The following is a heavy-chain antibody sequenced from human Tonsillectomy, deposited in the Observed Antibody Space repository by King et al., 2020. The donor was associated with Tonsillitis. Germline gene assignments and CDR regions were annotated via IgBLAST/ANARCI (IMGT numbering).Heavy chain of an antibody. D-gene: IGHD3-16*01. Sequence: VQLVESGAEVKKPGASVKVSCKASGYTFNSYDITWVRQAPGQGLEWMGWISAYNGNTNYAPKLQGRVSMTTDTSTTTAYMELRNLRSDDTAVYYCARGHDYDSDAFNIWGKGTMVTVSS. CDR1: GYTFNSYD. V-gene: IGHV1-18*01. J-gene: IGHJ3*02. CDR3: ARGHDYDSDAFNI. CDR2: ISAYNGNT.